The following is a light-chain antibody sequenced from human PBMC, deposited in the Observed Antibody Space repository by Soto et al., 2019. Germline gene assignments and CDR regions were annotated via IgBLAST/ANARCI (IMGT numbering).Light chain of an antibody. V-gene: IGKV1-5*01. CDR2: DVS. J-gene: IGKJ1*01. CDR1: QSITAS. CDR3: QQYDYSRT. Sequence: DIQMTQSPSTLSASVGDSVTITCRASQSITASLAWYQQKPGEAPKLLIYDVSNLESGVPSRFSGSGSGTQFSLTIRSLQPDDFANYYCQQYDYSRTFGQGTKVDIK.